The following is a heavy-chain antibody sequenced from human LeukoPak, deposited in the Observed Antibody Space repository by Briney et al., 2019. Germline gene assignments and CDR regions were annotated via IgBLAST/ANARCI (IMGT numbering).Heavy chain of an antibody. J-gene: IGHJ4*02. CDR1: GFIVNTNY. Sequence: GGSLRLSCAASGFIVNTNYMTWVRQAPGRGLEWVSFIYADGNTYYADSVKGRFTISRDISKNAVYLQMNSLRAEDTAVYYCARDSYGDANFDSWGQGTLVTVPS. CDR2: IYADGNT. D-gene: IGHD4-17*01. V-gene: IGHV3-53*01. CDR3: ARDSYGDANFDS.